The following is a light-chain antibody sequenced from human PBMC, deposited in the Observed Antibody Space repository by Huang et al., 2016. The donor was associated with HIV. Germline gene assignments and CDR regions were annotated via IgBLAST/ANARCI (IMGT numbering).Light chain of an antibody. J-gene: IGKJ2*01. Sequence: IQMTQSPSTLSASVGDRVTVTCRASESIGSWLAWYQQKPGKAPKLLIYKASTSTSYVPSRFSGSGSGTQFSLIISSLQPDDFATYYCQQYSTSMYSFGQGTKVEIK. CDR3: QQYSTSMYS. V-gene: IGKV1-5*03. CDR1: ESIGSW. CDR2: KAS.